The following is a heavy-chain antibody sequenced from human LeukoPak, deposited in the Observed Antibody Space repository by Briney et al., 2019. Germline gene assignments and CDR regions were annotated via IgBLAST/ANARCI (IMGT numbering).Heavy chain of an antibody. V-gene: IGHV1-69*05. Sequence: RASVKVSCKASGGTFSSYAISWVRQAPGQGLEWMGRVIPIFGTANYAQKFQGRVTITTDESTSTAYMELSSLRSEDTAVYYCARAKYGGNLLYWFDPWGQGTLVTVSS. J-gene: IGHJ5*02. CDR3: ARAKYGGNLLYWFDP. D-gene: IGHD4/OR15-4a*01. CDR2: VIPIFGTA. CDR1: GGTFSSYA.